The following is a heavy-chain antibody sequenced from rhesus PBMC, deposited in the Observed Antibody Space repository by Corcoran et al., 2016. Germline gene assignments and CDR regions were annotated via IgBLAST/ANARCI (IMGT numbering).Heavy chain of an antibody. CDR3: AERRGQFVEWSHYDN. Sequence: QVQLQESGPGLVKPSETLSLTCAVSGASISDVSYCIWIRLPPWKGVEWIGYIFGSGGGTNYSPSLSNRVSISIDTSKNQCSLSLSSVTAADTARYYCAERRGQFVEWSHYDNWGQGVLVTVSS. V-gene: IGHV4-106*01. J-gene: IGHJ4*01. D-gene: IGHD3-3*01. CDR1: GASISDVSY. CDR2: IFGSGGGT.